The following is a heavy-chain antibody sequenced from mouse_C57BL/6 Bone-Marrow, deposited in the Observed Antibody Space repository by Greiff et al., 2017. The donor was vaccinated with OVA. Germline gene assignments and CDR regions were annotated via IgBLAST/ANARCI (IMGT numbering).Heavy chain of an antibody. D-gene: IGHD2-1*01. CDR2: IDPSDSYT. Sequence: QVQLQQPGAELVMPGASVKLSCKASGYTFTSYWMHWVKQRPGQGLEWIGEIDPSDSYTNYNQKFKGKSTLTVDKSSSTAYMQLSSLTSEDSAVYYCARYGNGTGAMDYWGQGTSVTVSS. V-gene: IGHV1-69*01. CDR3: ARYGNGTGAMDY. CDR1: GYTFTSYW. J-gene: IGHJ4*01.